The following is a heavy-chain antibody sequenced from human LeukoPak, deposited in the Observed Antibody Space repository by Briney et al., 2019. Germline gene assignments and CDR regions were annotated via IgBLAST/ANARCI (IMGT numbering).Heavy chain of an antibody. J-gene: IGHJ4*02. V-gene: IGHV3-23*01. CDR1: GFTFSNYA. CDR2: ISGSGGST. D-gene: IGHD3-3*01. CDR3: AKEITIFGVVIAADFDY. Sequence: QSGGSLRLSCEASGFTFSNYAMSWVRQAPGKGLEWVSAISGSGGSTYYADSVKGRFTISRDNSKNTLYLQMNSLRAEDTAVYYCAKEITIFGVVIAADFDYWGQGTLVTVSS.